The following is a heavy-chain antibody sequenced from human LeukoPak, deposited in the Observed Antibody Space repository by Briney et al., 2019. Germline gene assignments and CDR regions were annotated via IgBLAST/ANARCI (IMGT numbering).Heavy chain of an antibody. V-gene: IGHV4-31*03. J-gene: IGHJ5*02. CDR2: IYYSGST. Sequence: PSQTLSLTCTVSGGSISSGGYYWSWIRQHSGKGLEWIGYIYYSGSTYYNPSLKSRVTISVDTSKNQLSLKLSSVTAADTAVYYCARTPPKGDIDTWGQGTMVTVSS. CDR3: ARTPPKGDIDT. D-gene: IGHD2-21*02. CDR1: GGSISSGGYY.